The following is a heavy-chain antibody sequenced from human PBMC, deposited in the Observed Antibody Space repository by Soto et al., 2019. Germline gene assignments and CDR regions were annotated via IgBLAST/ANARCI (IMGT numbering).Heavy chain of an antibody. J-gene: IGHJ4*02. D-gene: IGHD3-16*01. CDR3: ASGGLYI. Sequence: EVQLVESGGGLVQPGGSLRLSCAASGFTFCNYDMHWVRQTSGKGLEWVAGIGTDGDTFYPGSVKGRFSISREDAKNSFYLQMNSLRAEDTAVYYCASGGLYICGQGTLVTVSS. CDR1: GFTFCNYD. CDR2: IGTDGDT. V-gene: IGHV3-13*01.